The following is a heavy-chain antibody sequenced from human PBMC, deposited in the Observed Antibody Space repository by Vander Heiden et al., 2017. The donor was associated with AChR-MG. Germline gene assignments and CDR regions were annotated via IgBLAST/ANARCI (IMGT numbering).Heavy chain of an antibody. Sequence: QVQLVESGGGLVKPGGSLRLSCAASGFTFSDYYMSWIRQARGKGLEGVSYSSSSGSTIYYADSVKGRFTISRDNAKNSLYLQMNSLRAEDTAVYYCAREGRPDYGGNLGRKWFDPWGQGTLVTVSS. CDR3: AREGRPDYGGNLGRKWFDP. CDR2: SSSSGSTI. V-gene: IGHV3-11*01. J-gene: IGHJ5*02. CDR1: GFTFSDYY. D-gene: IGHD4-17*01.